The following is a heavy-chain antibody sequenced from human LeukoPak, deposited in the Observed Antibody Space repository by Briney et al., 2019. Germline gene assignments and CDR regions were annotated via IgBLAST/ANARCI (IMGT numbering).Heavy chain of an antibody. CDR2: IWADGNNK. D-gene: IGHD2-21*02. CDR3: ARDAGVTACDY. V-gene: IGHV3-33*08. CDR1: GFTLSSYA. Sequence: GGSLRLSCAASGFTLSSYAMHWVRQAPGKGLEWVAVIWADGNNKYYGDSVKGRFTISRDNSKNTLYLQMNSLRAEDTAVYYCARDAGVTACDYWGQGTLVTVSS. J-gene: IGHJ4*02.